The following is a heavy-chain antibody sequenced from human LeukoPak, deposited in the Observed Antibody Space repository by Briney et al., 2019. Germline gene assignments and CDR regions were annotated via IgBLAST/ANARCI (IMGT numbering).Heavy chain of an antibody. CDR3: AGRTVTPYYHDSSGFHLQY. CDR2: VSYDGSNK. Sequence: GGSLRLSCAASGFTFSSYGMHWVRQAPGKGLEWVAVVSYDGSNKYYADSVKGRFTISRDNSKNTLYLQMNSLRAEDTAVYYCAGRTVTPYYHDSSGFHLQYWGQGTLVTVSS. V-gene: IGHV3-30*03. D-gene: IGHD3-22*01. CDR1: GFTFSSYG. J-gene: IGHJ1*01.